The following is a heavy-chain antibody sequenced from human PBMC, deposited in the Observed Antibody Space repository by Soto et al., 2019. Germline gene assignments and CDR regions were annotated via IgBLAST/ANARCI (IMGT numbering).Heavy chain of an antibody. CDR1: GFTFSSYG. CDR2: ISYDGSNK. V-gene: IGHV3-30*18. CDR3: AKADY. J-gene: IGHJ4*02. Sequence: QPGGSLRLSCAASGFTFSSYGMHWVRQAPGKGLEWVAVISYDGSNKYYADSVKGRFTISRDNSKNTLYLQMNSLRAEDTAVYYCAKADYWGQGTLVTVSS.